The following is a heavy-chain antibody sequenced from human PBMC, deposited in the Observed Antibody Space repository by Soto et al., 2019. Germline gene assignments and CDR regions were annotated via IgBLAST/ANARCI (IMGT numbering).Heavy chain of an antibody. CDR3: ARDDGQSRDIFDI. J-gene: IGHJ3*02. CDR1: GYFFTDYY. CDR2: INPNSGGT. V-gene: IGHV1-2*02. Sequence: AASVKVSCKASGYFFTDYYIHWVRQAPGQGLEWMGWINPNSGGTTFAEKFEARVTLTRDTSISTVYMELSRLRSDDTAVYYCARDDGQSRDIFDIWGQGTMVTISS. D-gene: IGHD2-15*01.